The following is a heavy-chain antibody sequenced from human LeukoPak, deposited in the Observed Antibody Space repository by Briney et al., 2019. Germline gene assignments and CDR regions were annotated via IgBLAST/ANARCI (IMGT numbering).Heavy chain of an antibody. V-gene: IGHV3-23*01. CDR3: AKEKRFTSSLYCFDY. CDR1: GFIFSTYA. J-gene: IGHJ4*02. Sequence: PGGSLRLSCAASGFIFSTYAMSWVRQAPGKGLEWVSGISGSASSTYYAESVKGRFTISRDNPKNTLYLQMNSLRADDTAVYYCAKEKRFTSSLYCFDYWGQGTLVTVSS. CDR2: ISGSASST. D-gene: IGHD2-2*01.